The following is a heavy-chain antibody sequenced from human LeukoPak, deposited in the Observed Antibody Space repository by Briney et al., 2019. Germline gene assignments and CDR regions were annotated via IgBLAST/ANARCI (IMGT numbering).Heavy chain of an antibody. CDR2: INPNSVGT. V-gene: IGHV1-2*02. Sequence: ASVKVSCKASGYTFTGYYMHWVRQAPGQGMEWIGWINPNSVGTNYAQKFQGRVTMTRDTSISTAYMELSRLRSDDTAVYYCAAGYSSSWSSFDYWGQGTLVTVSS. CDR1: GYTFTGYY. J-gene: IGHJ4*02. CDR3: AAGYSSSWSSFDY. D-gene: IGHD6-13*01.